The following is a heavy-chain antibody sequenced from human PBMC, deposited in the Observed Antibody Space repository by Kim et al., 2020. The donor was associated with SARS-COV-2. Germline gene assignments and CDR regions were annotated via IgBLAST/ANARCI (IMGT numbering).Heavy chain of an antibody. V-gene: IGHV4-39*01. CDR2: MSFTGDV. CDR3: ARHVASSSWFDP. D-gene: IGHD2-2*01. J-gene: IGHJ5*02. Sequence: SETLSLTCTVSGDSASSSNYYWGWIRQTPGKGLEWIGYMSFTGDVYYNPSLKSRVTISVDTSKNQFSLNVISVTAADTAVYFCARHVASSSWFDPWGHGTLVTVSS. CDR1: GDSASSSNYY.